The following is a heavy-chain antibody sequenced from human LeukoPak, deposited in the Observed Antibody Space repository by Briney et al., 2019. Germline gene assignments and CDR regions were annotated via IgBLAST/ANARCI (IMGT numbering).Heavy chain of an antibody. CDR3: TTGYYYGSGSYYNAKYFLH. CDR2: IITKTDGGTT. V-gene: IGHV3-15*01. CDR1: GFTFSNAW. Sequence: PGGSLRLSCAASGFTFSNAWMSWVRQAPGKGLEWVGRIITKTDGGTTDYAALVKGRFTISRDDSKNTLYLQMNSLKTEDTAVYYCTTGYYYGSGSYYNAKYFLHWGQGTRVTVSS. J-gene: IGHJ1*01. D-gene: IGHD3-10*01.